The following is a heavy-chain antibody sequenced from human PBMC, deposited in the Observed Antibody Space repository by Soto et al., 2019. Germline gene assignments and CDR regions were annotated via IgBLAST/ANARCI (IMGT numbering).Heavy chain of an antibody. CDR3: VMVDNYVTPTPQDV. CDR1: GYILVNYG. D-gene: IGHD3-16*01. V-gene: IGHV1-18*01. Sequence: QVQLVQSGDEVKKPGASVKVSCKASGYILVNYGIAWVRQAPGQGLEWMGWISPYTGNTHSATKVQGRLTMTTDTSTSTAYMDLESLTSDDTAVYYCVMVDNYVTPTPQDVWGQGTTVTVSS. CDR2: ISPYTGNT. J-gene: IGHJ6*02.